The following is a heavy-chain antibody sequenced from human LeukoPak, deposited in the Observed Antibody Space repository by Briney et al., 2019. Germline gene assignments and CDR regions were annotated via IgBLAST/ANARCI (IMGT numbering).Heavy chain of an antibody. CDR1: GFNFSTYN. CDR2: ISSSSRTR. CDR3: ARDDEGPVDY. V-gene: IGHV3-48*04. Sequence: GGSLRLSCAASGFNFSTYNVNWVRQAPGKGLDWVSYISSSSRTRYYADSVKDRFTISRDNAKDSLYLQMNSLRAEDTAVYYCARDDEGPVDYWGQGTLVTVSS. J-gene: IGHJ4*02.